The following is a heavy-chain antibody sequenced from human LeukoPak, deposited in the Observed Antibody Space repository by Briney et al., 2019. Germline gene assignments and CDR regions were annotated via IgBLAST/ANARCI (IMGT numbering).Heavy chain of an antibody. Sequence: SETLSLTCTVSGGSISSYYWSWIRQPPGKGLEWIGYIYYSGSTNYNPSLKSRVTISVDTSKNQFSLKLSSVTAADTAVYYCAREGSSSSWKSYYYYYYMDVWGKGTTVTVSS. D-gene: IGHD6-13*01. CDR1: GGSISSYY. V-gene: IGHV4-59*12. CDR2: IYYSGST. J-gene: IGHJ6*03. CDR3: AREGSSSSWKSYYYYYYMDV.